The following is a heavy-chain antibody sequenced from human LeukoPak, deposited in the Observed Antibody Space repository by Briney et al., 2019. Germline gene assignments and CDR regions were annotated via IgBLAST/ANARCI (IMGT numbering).Heavy chain of an antibody. Sequence: PGGSLRLSCAASGFTFSSYEMNWVRQAPGKGLEWVSYISSSGSTIYYADSVKGRFTISRDNAKNSLYLQMNSLRAEDTAVYYCARDPGYSYVFDIWGQGTMVTVSS. J-gene: IGHJ3*02. CDR3: ARDPGYSYVFDI. CDR1: GFTFSSYE. D-gene: IGHD5-18*01. V-gene: IGHV3-48*03. CDR2: ISSSGSTI.